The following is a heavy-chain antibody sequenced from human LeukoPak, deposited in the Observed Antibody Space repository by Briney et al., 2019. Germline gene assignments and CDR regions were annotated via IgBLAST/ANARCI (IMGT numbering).Heavy chain of an antibody. CDR1: GGSFSGYY. D-gene: IGHD4-11*01. Sequence: SETLSLTCAVYGGSFSGYYWSWIRQPPGKGLEWIGEINHSGSTNYNPSLKSRVTISVDTSKDQFSLKLSSVTAADTAVYYCARGVSNYEGNATYFDYWGQGTLVTVSS. J-gene: IGHJ4*02. V-gene: IGHV4-34*01. CDR2: INHSGST. CDR3: ARGVSNYEGNATYFDY.